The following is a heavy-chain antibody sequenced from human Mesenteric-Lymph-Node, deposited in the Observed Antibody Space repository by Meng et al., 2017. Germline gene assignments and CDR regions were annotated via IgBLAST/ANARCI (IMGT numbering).Heavy chain of an antibody. CDR1: GGSISSYY. V-gene: IGHV4-34*01. CDR2: INHSGST. CDR3: ARARGSYVIPPFYYGMDV. Sequence: SETLSLTCTVSGGSISSYYWSWILQPPGKGLEWIGEINHSGSTNYNPSLKSRVTISVDTSKNQFSLKLSSVTAADTAVYYCARARGSYVIPPFYYGMDVWGQGTTVTVSS. D-gene: IGHD1-26*01. J-gene: IGHJ6*02.